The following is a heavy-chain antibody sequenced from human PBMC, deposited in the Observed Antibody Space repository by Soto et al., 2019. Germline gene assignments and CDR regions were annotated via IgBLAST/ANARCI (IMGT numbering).Heavy chain of an antibody. D-gene: IGHD5-12*01. Sequence: SSETLSLTCTVSGGSISSYYWSWIRQPPGKGLEWIGYIYYSGSTNYNPSLKSRVTISVDTSKNQFSLKLSSVTAADTAVYYCARAGRWLQLNYWGQGALVTVSS. V-gene: IGHV4-59*01. CDR1: GGSISSYY. CDR3: ARAGRWLQLNY. CDR2: IYYSGST. J-gene: IGHJ4*02.